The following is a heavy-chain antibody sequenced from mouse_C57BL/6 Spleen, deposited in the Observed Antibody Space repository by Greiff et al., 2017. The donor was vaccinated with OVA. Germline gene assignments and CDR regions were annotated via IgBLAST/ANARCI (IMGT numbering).Heavy chain of an antibody. V-gene: IGHV5-17*01. J-gene: IGHJ3*01. CDR3: ATPTGTLSAWFAY. CDR2: ISSGSSTI. D-gene: IGHD4-1*02. Sequence: EVQLVESGGGLVKPGGSLKLSCAASGFTFSDYGMHWVRQAPEKGLEWVAYISSGSSTIYYADTVKGRFTISRDNAKNTLFLQMTSLRSEDTAMYYCATPTGTLSAWFAYWGQGTLVTVSA. CDR1: GFTFSDYG.